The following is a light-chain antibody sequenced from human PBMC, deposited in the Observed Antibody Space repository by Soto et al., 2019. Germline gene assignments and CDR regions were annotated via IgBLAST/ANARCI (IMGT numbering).Light chain of an antibody. CDR3: QHYGTTPLT. CDR1: QSVSSSY. J-gene: IGKJ4*01. V-gene: IGKV3-20*01. CDR2: GAS. Sequence: EIVLTQSPGTLSLSPGERATLSCRASQSVSSSYFAWYQQKPGQAPRLLIYGASSRATGIPDRFSDSGSGTDFTLTIDRLEPEDFAVYHCQHYGTTPLTFGGGTKVEIK.